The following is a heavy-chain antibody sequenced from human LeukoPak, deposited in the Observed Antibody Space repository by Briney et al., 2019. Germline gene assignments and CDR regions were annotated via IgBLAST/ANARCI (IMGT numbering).Heavy chain of an antibody. Sequence: PSETLSLTCTVSGDSISSCYWSWIRQPAGKGLEWIGRIYNGGGTSYNPSLKSRVTMSVDASKNQFSLKLSSVTAADTAVYYCAREDSDYGVTYFDYWGQGTLVTVSS. CDR1: GDSISSCY. V-gene: IGHV4-4*07. D-gene: IGHD4-17*01. J-gene: IGHJ4*02. CDR3: AREDSDYGVTYFDY. CDR2: IYNGGGT.